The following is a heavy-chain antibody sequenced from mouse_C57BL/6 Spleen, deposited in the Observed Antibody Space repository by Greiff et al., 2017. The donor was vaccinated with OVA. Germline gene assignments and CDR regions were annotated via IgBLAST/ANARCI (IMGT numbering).Heavy chain of an antibody. CDR3: ARRGIYSNYLDY. CDR2: IDPSDSYT. J-gene: IGHJ2*01. V-gene: IGHV1-50*01. D-gene: IGHD2-5*01. Sequence: QVQLQQPGAELVKPGASVKLSCKASGYTFTSYWMQWVKQRPGQGLEWIGEIDPSDSYTNYNQKFKGKATLTVDTSSSTAYMQLSSLTSEDSAVYYCARRGIYSNYLDYWGQGTTLTVSS. CDR1: GYTFTSYW.